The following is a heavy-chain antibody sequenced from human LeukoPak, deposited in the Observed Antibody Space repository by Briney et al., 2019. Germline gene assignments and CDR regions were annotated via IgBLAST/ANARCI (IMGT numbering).Heavy chain of an antibody. CDR2: IYSSWRT. CDR3: ARGLEPTSSRSIHWFDP. Sequence: PSEALSLTCAVYGGSFSGYYWSWIRQPPGRGLEWIGRIYSSWRTNYNPSLKSRVTISLDTSKNQFALKLSSVPAPDTAVHYCARGLEPTSSRSIHWFDPWPQGPLVPVSS. J-gene: IGHJ5*02. CDR1: GGSFSGYY. D-gene: IGHD6-6*01. V-gene: IGHV4-59*10.